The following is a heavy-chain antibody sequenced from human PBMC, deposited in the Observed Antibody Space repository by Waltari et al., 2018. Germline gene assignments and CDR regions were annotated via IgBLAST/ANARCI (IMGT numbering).Heavy chain of an antibody. CDR2: IYSGGST. Sequence: VQLVETGGGLIQPGGSLRLACAASGFTVSSNYLSWVRQPPGTGLEWVSVIYSGGSTYYADSVKGRFTISRDNSKNTLYLQMNSLRAEDTAVYYCARAPLGELSFFDYWGQGTLVTVSS. CDR1: GFTVSSNY. J-gene: IGHJ4*02. D-gene: IGHD3-16*02. CDR3: ARAPLGELSFFDY. V-gene: IGHV3-53*02.